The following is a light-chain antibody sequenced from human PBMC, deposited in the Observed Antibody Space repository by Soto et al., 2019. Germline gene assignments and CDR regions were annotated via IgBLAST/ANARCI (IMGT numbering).Light chain of an antibody. Sequence: DIQMTQSPSPLSGSVGDRVTITCRASQTISSWLAWYQQKPGKAPKLLIYKASTLKSGVPSRFSGSGSGTEFTLTISSLQPDDFATYYCQQYLTFPWTFGQGTKVYI. CDR3: QQYLTFPWT. CDR2: KAS. V-gene: IGKV1-5*03. J-gene: IGKJ1*01. CDR1: QTISSW.